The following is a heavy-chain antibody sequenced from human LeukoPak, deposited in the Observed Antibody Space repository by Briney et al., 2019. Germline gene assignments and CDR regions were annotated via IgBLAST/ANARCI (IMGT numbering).Heavy chain of an antibody. D-gene: IGHD3-16*02. J-gene: IGHJ4*02. V-gene: IGHV3-30*02. CDR2: IRYDGSNK. Sequence: GGSLRLSCAASGFTFSSYGMHWVRQAPGKGLEWVAFIRYDGSNKYYADSVKGRFTISRDNSKNTLYLQMNSLRAEDTAVYYCASYGGVIVTIDYWGQGTLVTVSS. CDR3: ASYGGVIVTIDY. CDR1: GFTFSSYG.